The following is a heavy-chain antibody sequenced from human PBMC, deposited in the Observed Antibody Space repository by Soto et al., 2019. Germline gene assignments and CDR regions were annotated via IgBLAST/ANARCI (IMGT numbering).Heavy chain of an antibody. D-gene: IGHD3-16*01. CDR2: ISTAGDK. CDR1: GFGFNGYD. Sequence: EVQLVESGGGLVQPGGSLRLSCAASGFGFNGYDMHWVRQAPGQNLEWVAAISTAGDKYYLGSVKGRFTISREDANNSWSLQMNSLRVGDTAVYDCARGGDRFDGMDVWGQGTTVTVSS. V-gene: IGHV3-13*01. J-gene: IGHJ6*02. CDR3: ARGGDRFDGMDV.